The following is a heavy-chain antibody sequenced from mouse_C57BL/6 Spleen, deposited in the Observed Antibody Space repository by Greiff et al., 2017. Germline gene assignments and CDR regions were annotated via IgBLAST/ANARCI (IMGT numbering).Heavy chain of an antibody. J-gene: IGHJ3*01. CDR3: ARDGSSYERFAY. Sequence: QVQLQQPGAELVRPGSSVKLSCKASGYTFTSYWMHWVKQRPIQGLEWIGNIDPSDSDTHYNQKFKDKATLTVDQSSSTAYMQLSSLTSEDSADYYCARDGSSYERFAYWGTGTLVTVAA. V-gene: IGHV1-52*01. D-gene: IGHD1-1*01. CDR1: GYTFTSYW. CDR2: IDPSDSDT.